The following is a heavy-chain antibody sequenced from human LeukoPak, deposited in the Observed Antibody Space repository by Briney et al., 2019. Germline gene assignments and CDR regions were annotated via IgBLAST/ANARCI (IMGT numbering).Heavy chain of an antibody. V-gene: IGHV3-30-3*01. Sequence: GGSLRLSCAASGFTFSSYAMHWVRQAPGKGLEWVAVISYDGSNKYYTDSVKGRFTISRDNSKNTLYLQMNSLRAEDTAVYYCARDLAPHSSGYYFTHDYYYYGMDVWGQGTTVTVSS. CDR2: ISYDGSNK. D-gene: IGHD3-22*01. J-gene: IGHJ6*02. CDR1: GFTFSSYA. CDR3: ARDLAPHSSGYYFTHDYYYYGMDV.